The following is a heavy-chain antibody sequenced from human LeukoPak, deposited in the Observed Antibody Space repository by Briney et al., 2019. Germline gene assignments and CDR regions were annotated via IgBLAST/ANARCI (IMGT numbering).Heavy chain of an antibody. V-gene: IGHV3-7*01. J-gene: IGHJ6*03. CDR1: GFTLSNYW. CDR2: IQKDGSEA. Sequence: GGSLRLSCTTSGFTLSNYWMTWVRQAPGKGLEWVAKIQKDGSEAYYVDSMEGRFTISRDNAENSLYLQMHSLRAEDTAVYYCAREHYFYYMDGWGKGTTVTVSS. CDR3: AREHYFYYMDG.